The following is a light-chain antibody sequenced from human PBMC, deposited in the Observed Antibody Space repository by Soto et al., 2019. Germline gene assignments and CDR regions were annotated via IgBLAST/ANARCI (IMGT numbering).Light chain of an antibody. CDR3: QQYNALPLT. V-gene: IGKV1-33*01. Sequence: DTQMTQSPSSLSASIGDSVTITCQASQAVRFYVNWYQQKPGKAPKRLIYDASTLEIGVPSRFRGSGSGTDFTFTINNLQPEDLATYYCQQYNALPLTFGGGTKVEIK. CDR2: DAS. J-gene: IGKJ4*01. CDR1: QAVRFY.